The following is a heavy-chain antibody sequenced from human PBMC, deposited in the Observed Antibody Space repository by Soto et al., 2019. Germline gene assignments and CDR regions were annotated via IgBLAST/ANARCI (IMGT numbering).Heavy chain of an antibody. Sequence: QVHLVESGGGVVQPGRSLRLSCAASGFTFSVYALHWVRQAPGKGLDWLATMSYDGSNYGDSMKGRITISRDNSKNTLFLEMNSLRAEDTGVYYCVREGLQDDALDFWGQGTMVTVSS. V-gene: IGHV3-30-3*01. CDR2: MSYDGSN. J-gene: IGHJ3*01. CDR1: GFTFSVYA. CDR3: VREGLQDDALDF. D-gene: IGHD4-4*01.